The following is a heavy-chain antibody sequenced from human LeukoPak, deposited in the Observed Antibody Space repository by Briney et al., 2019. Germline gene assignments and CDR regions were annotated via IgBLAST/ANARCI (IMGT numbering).Heavy chain of an antibody. CDR2: ISAYNGNT. CDR1: GYTFTSYG. Sequence: ASVKVSCKASGYTFTSYGISWVRQAPGQGLEWMGWISAYNGNTNYAQKLQGRVTMTTDTSTSTAYMELRSLRSDDTAVYYCARTNIGPDIVVVVAATRFLADYWGQGTLVTVSS. D-gene: IGHD2-15*01. CDR3: ARTNIGPDIVVVVAATRFLADY. J-gene: IGHJ4*02. V-gene: IGHV1-18*01.